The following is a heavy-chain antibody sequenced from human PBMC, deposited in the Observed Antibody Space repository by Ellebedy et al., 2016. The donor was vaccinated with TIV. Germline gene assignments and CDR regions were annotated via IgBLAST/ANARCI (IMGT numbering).Heavy chain of an antibody. CDR2: ISAYNNNT. Sequence: ASVKVSCKASGYTFISYGISWVRQAPGQGLEWMGWISAYNNNTNYAQKFQGRVTMITDTSTSTAYMELRSLRSDDTAVYYCARDLRQLWLLMAPFDYWGQGILVTVSS. CDR1: GYTFISYG. V-gene: IGHV1-18*01. J-gene: IGHJ4*02. CDR3: ARDLRQLWLLMAPFDY. D-gene: IGHD5-18*01.